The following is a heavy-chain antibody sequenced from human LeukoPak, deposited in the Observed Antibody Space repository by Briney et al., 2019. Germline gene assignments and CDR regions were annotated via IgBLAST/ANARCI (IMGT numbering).Heavy chain of an antibody. J-gene: IGHJ5*02. CDR3: ARGGPAASLEFDP. CDR1: GGSISSYY. CDR2: IYYSGST. V-gene: IGHV4-59*01. D-gene: IGHD2-2*01. Sequence: SETLSLTCTVSGGSISSYYWSWIRQPPGKGLEWIGYIYYSGSTNYNPSLKSRVTISVDTSKNQFSLKLSSVTAADTAVYYCARGGPAASLEFDPWGQGTLVTVSS.